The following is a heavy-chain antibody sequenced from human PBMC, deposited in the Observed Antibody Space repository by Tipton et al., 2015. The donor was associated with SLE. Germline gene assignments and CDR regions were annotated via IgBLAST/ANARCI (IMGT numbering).Heavy chain of an antibody. CDR3: ARGPGPIAPGRAFDI. CDR1: GGSISSYY. D-gene: IGHD6-13*01. V-gene: IGHV4-59*12. CDR2: IYYSGST. Sequence: TLSLTCTVSGGSISSYYWSRIRQPPGKGLEWIGYIYYSGSTNYNPSLKSRVTISVDTSKNQFSLKLSSVTATDTAVYYCARGPGPIAPGRAFDIWGQGTMVTVSS. J-gene: IGHJ3*02.